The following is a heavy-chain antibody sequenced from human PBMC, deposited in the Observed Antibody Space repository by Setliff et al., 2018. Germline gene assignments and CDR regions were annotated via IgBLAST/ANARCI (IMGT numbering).Heavy chain of an antibody. V-gene: IGHV4-38-2*01. CDR3: ARTPDGFLGDGYNLNTLGYFDS. J-gene: IGHJ4*02. CDR2: IYYSGST. D-gene: IGHD3-3*01. CDR1: GYSISSDYY. Sequence: TCAVSGYSISSDYYWGWIRQPPGKGLEWIGSIYYSGSTYYNPSLKSRVTISVDTSKNQFSLKLSSVTAADTAVYYCARTPDGFLGDGYNLNTLGYFDSWGQGTLVTVSS.